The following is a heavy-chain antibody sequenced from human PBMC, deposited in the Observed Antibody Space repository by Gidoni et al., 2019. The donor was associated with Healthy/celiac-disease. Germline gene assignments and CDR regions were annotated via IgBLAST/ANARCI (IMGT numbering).Heavy chain of an antibody. Sequence: EVQLEESGGGLVQPGGYLRLSYAASGLTFRSHWMSCVRPATGKGLEWVANIRQDGSEIFYVDSVKGRFTISRDNAKNSLYLQMNSLRAEDTAVYYCAREGDVYDYVWWSYRFHAFDIWGQGTMVTVSS. CDR3: AREGDVYDYVWWSYRFHAFDI. D-gene: IGHD3-16*02. V-gene: IGHV3-7*03. J-gene: IGHJ3*02. CDR2: IRQDGSEI. CDR1: GLTFRSHW.